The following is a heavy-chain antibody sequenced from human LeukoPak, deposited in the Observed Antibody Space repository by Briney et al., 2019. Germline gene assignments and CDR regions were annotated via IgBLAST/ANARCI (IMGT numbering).Heavy chain of an antibody. CDR1: GYTFSNYG. D-gene: IGHD3-10*01. Sequence: ASVKVSCKASGYTFSNYGISWVRQAPGQGLDWMGWISAYSGNTNYAQKLQGRVTMTTDTSTSTAYMEPRSLRSDDTAVYYCARDRKSVRGVVDYWGQGTLVTVSS. CDR3: ARDRKSVRGVVDY. CDR2: ISAYSGNT. J-gene: IGHJ4*02. V-gene: IGHV1-18*01.